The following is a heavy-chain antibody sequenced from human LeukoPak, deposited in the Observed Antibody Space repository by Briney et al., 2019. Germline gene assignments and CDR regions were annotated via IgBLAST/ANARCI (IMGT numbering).Heavy chain of an antibody. CDR3: TRKLAL. J-gene: IGHJ4*02. V-gene: IGHV3-48*02. Sequence: GGSLRLSCAASGFTFSSYAMHWVRQAPGKGLEWVAYIGSNGGTIHYADSVKGRFTISRDNAKKSLFLQMNSLRDEDTAMYFCTRKLALWGQGTLVTVSS. CDR2: IGSNGGTI. CDR1: GFTFSSYA.